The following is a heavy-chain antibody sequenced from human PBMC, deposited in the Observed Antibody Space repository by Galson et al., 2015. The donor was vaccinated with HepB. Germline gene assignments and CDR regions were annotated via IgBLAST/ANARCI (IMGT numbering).Heavy chain of an antibody. Sequence: SLRLSCAASGFTFSSYAMSWARQAPGKGLEWVSAISGSGGSTYYADSVKGRFTISRDNSKNTLYLQMNSLRAEDTAVYYCAKGLRYSSSWDWPGFDPWGQGTLVTVSS. V-gene: IGHV3-23*01. CDR3: AKGLRYSSSWDWPGFDP. CDR2: ISGSGGST. D-gene: IGHD6-13*01. J-gene: IGHJ5*02. CDR1: GFTFSSYA.